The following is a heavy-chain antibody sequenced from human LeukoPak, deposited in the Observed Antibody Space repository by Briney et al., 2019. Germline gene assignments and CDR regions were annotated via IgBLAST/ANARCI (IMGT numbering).Heavy chain of an antibody. CDR1: SGFA. Sequence: GGSLRLSCAAFSGFAMSRVRQAPGRGLEWVSAINGRGDDTYYPDSVKGRFTISRDNANNSLYLQMNSLRAEDTAVYYCARVHSGSYQYYYYYYMDVRGKGTTVTVSS. J-gene: IGHJ6*03. V-gene: IGHV3-23*01. CDR2: INGRGDDT. D-gene: IGHD1-26*01. CDR3: ARVHSGSYQYYYYYYMDV.